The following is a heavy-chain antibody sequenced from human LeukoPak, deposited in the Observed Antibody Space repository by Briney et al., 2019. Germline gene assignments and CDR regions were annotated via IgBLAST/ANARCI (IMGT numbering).Heavy chain of an antibody. J-gene: IGHJ4*02. D-gene: IGHD3-22*01. CDR1: GFTFSSYA. CDR2: ISGSGGST. Sequence: RTGGSLRLSCAASGFTFSSYAMSWVRQAPGKGLEWVSAISGSGGSTYYADSVKGRFTISRDNSKNTLYLQMNSLRAEDTAVYYCAKDPDYYDSSGYYWGQGTLVTVSS. CDR3: AKDPDYYDSSGYY. V-gene: IGHV3-23*01.